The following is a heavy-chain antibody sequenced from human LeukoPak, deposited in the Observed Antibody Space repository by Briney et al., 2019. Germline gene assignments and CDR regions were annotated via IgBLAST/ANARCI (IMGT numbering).Heavy chain of an antibody. J-gene: IGHJ4*02. CDR1: GGSISSSSYY. D-gene: IGHD5-24*01. Sequence: SETLSLTCAVSGGSISSSSYYWGRIRQPPGKGLEWIGSISYSGSTYYNPSLKSRLTISVATSKNQFSLKLTSVTATDTAMYYCARQDSEGRWPNDYWGQGTLVTVSS. CDR3: ARQDSEGRWPNDY. CDR2: ISYSGST. V-gene: IGHV4-39*01.